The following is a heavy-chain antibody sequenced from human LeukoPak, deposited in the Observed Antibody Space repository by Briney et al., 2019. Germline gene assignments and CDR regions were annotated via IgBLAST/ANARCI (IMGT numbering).Heavy chain of an antibody. Sequence: SVKVSCKACGGTFSSYAISWVRQAPGQGLEWMGRIIPIFGTANYAQKFQGRVTITTDESTSTAYMELSSLRSEDTAVYYCARDSWFGELFEAFDIWGQGTMVTVSS. V-gene: IGHV1-69*05. J-gene: IGHJ3*02. CDR2: IIPIFGTA. CDR3: ARDSWFGELFEAFDI. CDR1: GGTFSSYA. D-gene: IGHD3-10*01.